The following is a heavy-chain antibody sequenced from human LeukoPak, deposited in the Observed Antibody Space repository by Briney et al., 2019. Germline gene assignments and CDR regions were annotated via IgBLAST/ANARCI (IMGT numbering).Heavy chain of an antibody. CDR3: ARVRGPYGSGSYYNI. D-gene: IGHD3-10*01. V-gene: IGHV3-53*01. Sequence: PGGSLRLSCAASGFTVSSNYMSWVRQAPGKGLEWVSVIYSGGSTYYADSVKGRFTISRDNSKNTLYLQMNSLRAEDTAVYYCARVRGPYGSGSYYNIWGQGTLVTVSS. CDR1: GFTVSSNY. CDR2: IYSGGST. J-gene: IGHJ4*02.